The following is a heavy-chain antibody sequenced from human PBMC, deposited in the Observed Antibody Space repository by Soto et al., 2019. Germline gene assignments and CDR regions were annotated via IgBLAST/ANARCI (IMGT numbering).Heavy chain of an antibody. CDR1: GFSFSSHW. V-gene: IGHV3-74*01. Sequence: EVQLVESGGGLVQPGGSLRLSCAASGFSFSSHWMHWVRQAPGKGLVWVSRINSDGSSVAYADSVKGRFTISRDNFKNTLFLQMNSLRAEDTAVYYCARDGYDHASGQFDSCGQGTLVTVSS. CDR2: INSDGSSV. CDR3: ARDGYDHASGQFDS. J-gene: IGHJ4*02. D-gene: IGHD5-12*01.